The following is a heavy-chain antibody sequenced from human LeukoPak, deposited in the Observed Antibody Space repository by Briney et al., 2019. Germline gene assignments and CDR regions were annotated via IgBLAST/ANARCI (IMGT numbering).Heavy chain of an antibody. J-gene: IGHJ6*03. V-gene: IGHV1-69*06. CDR1: GYTFTSYG. CDR3: ARGLPQRRIGGYYYYMDV. Sequence: SVKVSCKASGYTFTSYGISWVRQAPGQGLEWMGGIIPIFGTANYAQKFQGRVTITADKSTSTAYMELSSLRSEDTAVYYCARGLPQRRIGGYYYYMDVWGKGTTVTVSS. D-gene: IGHD2-15*01. CDR2: IIPIFGTA.